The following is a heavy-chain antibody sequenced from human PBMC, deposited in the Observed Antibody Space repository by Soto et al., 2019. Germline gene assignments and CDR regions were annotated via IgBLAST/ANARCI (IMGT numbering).Heavy chain of an antibody. D-gene: IGHD3-22*01. V-gene: IGHV3-48*01. J-gene: IGHJ5*02. CDR3: ARAGGSGGYYWFDP. Sequence: PGGSLRLSCAASGFTFRSYSMNWVRQAPGKGLEWVSYISSGSSTIHYADSVKGRFTISRDNAKNSLFLQMNSLRAEDTAVYYCARAGGSGGYYWFDPWGQGTLVTVSS. CDR1: GFTFRSYS. CDR2: ISSGSSTI.